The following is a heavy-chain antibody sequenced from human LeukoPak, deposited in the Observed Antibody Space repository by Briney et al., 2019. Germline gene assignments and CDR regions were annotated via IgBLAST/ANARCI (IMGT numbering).Heavy chain of an antibody. CDR3: ARDRLAVASDY. V-gene: IGHV3-66*01. CDR1: GFTVSSNY. J-gene: IGHJ4*02. Sequence: ESGGSLRLSCAASGFTVSSNYMSWVRQAPGKGLEWVSVIYSGGSTYYADSVKGRFTISRDNSKNTLYLQMNSLRAEDTAVYYCARDRLAVASDYWGQGTLVTVSS. D-gene: IGHD6-19*01. CDR2: IYSGGST.